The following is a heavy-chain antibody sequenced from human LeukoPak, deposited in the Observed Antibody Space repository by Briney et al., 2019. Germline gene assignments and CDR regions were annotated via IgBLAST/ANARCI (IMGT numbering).Heavy chain of an antibody. D-gene: IGHD1-26*01. Sequence: GGSLRLSCAASGFTFSAFAMNWVRQAPGKGLESVSTIRDSGDSTYYANSVKGRFTISRDNSKDTLFLQMNSLRAEDTAVYFCARPTSGSYSHYYALDVWGQGNTVTVSS. V-gene: IGHV3-23*01. CDR2: IRDSGDST. CDR1: GFTFSAFA. J-gene: IGHJ6*02. CDR3: ARPTSGSYSHYYALDV.